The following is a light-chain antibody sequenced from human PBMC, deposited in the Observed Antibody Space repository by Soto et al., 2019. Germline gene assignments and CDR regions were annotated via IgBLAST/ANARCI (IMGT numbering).Light chain of an antibody. CDR3: QLRYRGPRPA. Sequence: DIQMTQAPSSLSASVGDRVTITCRASQIISTYLTWYQQKPGKVHTLLIYAASTLQSGVPSRFSRRGSRTDYTLALSSPQPYDLATHDCQLRYRGPRPAFGPGTKVNI. CDR2: AAS. J-gene: IGKJ3*01. V-gene: IGKV1-39*01. CDR1: QIISTY.